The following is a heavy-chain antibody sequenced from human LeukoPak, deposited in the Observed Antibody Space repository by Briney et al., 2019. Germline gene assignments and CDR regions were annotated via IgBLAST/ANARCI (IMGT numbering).Heavy chain of an antibody. V-gene: IGHV3-7*03. J-gene: IGHJ6*02. CDR2: INQDGSEK. CDR3: AKDGVRGMDV. Sequence: GGSLRLSCEASGFTFNMYWMSWVRQAPGKGLEWVANINQDGSEKYYVDSVKGRFTISRDNAKNSLYLQMDSLRADDTAVYYCAKDGVRGMDVWGQGTTVIVSS. CDR1: GFTFNMYW.